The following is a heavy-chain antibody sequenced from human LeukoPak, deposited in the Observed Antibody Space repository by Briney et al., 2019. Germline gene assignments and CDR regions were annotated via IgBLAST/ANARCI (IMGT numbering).Heavy chain of an antibody. D-gene: IGHD4-17*01. V-gene: IGHV4-34*01. CDR2: INHSGST. CDR3: ARNDDYGDYGDY. CDR1: GGSFSGYY. Sequence: SETLSLTCAVYGGSFSGYYWSWIRQPPGKGLEWIGEINHSGSTNYNPSLKSRVTISVDTSKNQFSLKLSSVTAADTAGYYCARNDDYGDYGDYWGQGTLVTVSS. J-gene: IGHJ4*02.